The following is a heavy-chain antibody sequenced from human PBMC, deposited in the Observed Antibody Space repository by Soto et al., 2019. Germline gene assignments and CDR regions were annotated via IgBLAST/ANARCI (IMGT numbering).Heavy chain of an antibody. V-gene: IGHV1-18*01. Sequence: QGHLVQSGAEVKKPGTSVKVSCKASGYTFTRYGISWVRQAPGQGLEWMGWISGYNGDTNYAQNLKGRVTMTIDTSTSTAYMELRSLTSDDTAVYYCAKKGQPPYYYYGLDVWGQGTTVTVSS. CDR2: ISGYNGDT. CDR3: AKKGQPPYYYYGLDV. CDR1: GYTFTRYG. J-gene: IGHJ6*02.